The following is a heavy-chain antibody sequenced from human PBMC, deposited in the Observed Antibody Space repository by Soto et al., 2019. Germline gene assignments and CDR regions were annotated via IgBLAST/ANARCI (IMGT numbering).Heavy chain of an antibody. J-gene: IGHJ6*02. Sequence: QVQLVQSGAEVKKPGSSVKVSCKASGGTFSSYAISWVRQAPGQGLEWMGGIIPIFGTANYAQKLQGRVTITADESTSTAYMELSSLRSEDTAVYYCARDIVVVVAATTHYYGMDVWGQGTTVTVSS. CDR1: GGTFSSYA. CDR2: IIPIFGTA. D-gene: IGHD2-15*01. CDR3: ARDIVVVVAATTHYYGMDV. V-gene: IGHV1-69*01.